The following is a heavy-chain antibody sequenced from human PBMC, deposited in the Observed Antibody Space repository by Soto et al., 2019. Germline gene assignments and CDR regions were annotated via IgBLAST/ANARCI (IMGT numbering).Heavy chain of an antibody. V-gene: IGHV5-51*01. CDR3: ARGYCTNGVCYPDAFDI. Sequence: GESLKISCKGSGYSFTSYWIGWVRQMPGKGLEWMGIIYPGDSDTRYSPSFQGQVTISADKSISTAYLQWSSLKASNTAMYYCARGYCTNGVCYPDAFDIWGQGTMVTVS. D-gene: IGHD2-8*01. CDR2: IYPGDSDT. J-gene: IGHJ3*02. CDR1: GYSFTSYW.